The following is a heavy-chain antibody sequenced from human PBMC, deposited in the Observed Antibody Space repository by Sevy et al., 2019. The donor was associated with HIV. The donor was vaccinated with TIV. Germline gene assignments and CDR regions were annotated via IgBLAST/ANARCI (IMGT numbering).Heavy chain of an antibody. V-gene: IGHV4-59*01. D-gene: IGHD2-15*01. CDR2: IYYSGST. CDR1: GGSISSYY. Sequence: SETLSLTCTVSGGSISSYYWSWIRQPPGKGLEWIGYIYYSGSTNYNPSLKSRVTISVETSKNQFSLKLSSVTAADTALYYCARDAAYCSGGSCYSRSWFDPWGQGTLVTVSS. CDR3: ARDAAYCSGGSCYSRSWFDP. J-gene: IGHJ5*02.